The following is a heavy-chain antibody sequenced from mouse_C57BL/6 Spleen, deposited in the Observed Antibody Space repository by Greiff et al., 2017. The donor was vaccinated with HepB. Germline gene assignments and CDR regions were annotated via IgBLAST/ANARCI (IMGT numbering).Heavy chain of an antibody. J-gene: IGHJ2*01. CDR1: GYAFSSSW. CDR2: IYPGDGDT. V-gene: IGHV1-82*01. Sequence: QVQLKQSGPELVKPGASVKISCKASGYAFSSSWMNWVKQRPGKGLEWIGRIYPGDGDTNYNGKFKGKATLTADKSSSTAYMQLSSLTSEDSAVYFCASLTGTRGGFDYWGQGTTLTVSS. D-gene: IGHD4-1*01. CDR3: ASLTGTRGGFDY.